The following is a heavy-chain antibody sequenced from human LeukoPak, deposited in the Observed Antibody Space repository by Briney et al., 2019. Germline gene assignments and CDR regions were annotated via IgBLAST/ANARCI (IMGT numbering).Heavy chain of an antibody. D-gene: IGHD2-2*01. CDR3: ARVPKPKDIVVVPAAMRDVGYYYYGMDV. CDR1: GYTFTSYG. CDR2: ISAYNGNT. J-gene: IGHJ6*02. Sequence: ASVKVSCKASGYTFTSYGISWVRQAPGQGLEWMGWISAYNGNTNYAQKFQGRVTITADESTSTAYMELSSLRSEDTAVYYCARVPKPKDIVVVPAAMRDVGYYYYGMDVWGQGTTVTVSS. V-gene: IGHV1-18*01.